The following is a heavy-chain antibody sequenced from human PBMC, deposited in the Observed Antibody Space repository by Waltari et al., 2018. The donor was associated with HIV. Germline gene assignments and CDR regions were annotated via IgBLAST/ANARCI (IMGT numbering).Heavy chain of an antibody. J-gene: IGHJ4*02. CDR1: GGSISSSSYY. CDR2: IYYSGNS. V-gene: IGHV4-39*07. Sequence: QPQLQESGPGLVKPSETLSLTCIVYGGSISSSSYYWGWIRQPPGKGLDWIGSIYYSGNSYYNPSLKSRVTISVDTSKNHFSLKLSSVTAADTAVYYCASVDWERLFFDYWGQGTLVTVSS. D-gene: IGHD1-26*01. CDR3: ASVDWERLFFDY.